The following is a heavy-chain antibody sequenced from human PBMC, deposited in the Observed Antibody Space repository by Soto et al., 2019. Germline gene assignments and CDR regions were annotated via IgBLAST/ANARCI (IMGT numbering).Heavy chain of an antibody. CDR1: GYTLTELS. CDR2: FDPEDGET. D-gene: IGHD6-6*01. J-gene: IGHJ6*02. V-gene: IGHV1-24*01. CDR3: AIGGVDSSGPNVVYYYYYGMDV. Sequence: ASVKVSCKVSGYTLTELSMHWVRQAPGKGLEWMGGFDPEDGETIYAQKFQGRVTMTEDTSTDTAYMELSSLRSEDTAVYYCAIGGVDSSGPNVVYYYYYGMDVWGQGTTVTVSS.